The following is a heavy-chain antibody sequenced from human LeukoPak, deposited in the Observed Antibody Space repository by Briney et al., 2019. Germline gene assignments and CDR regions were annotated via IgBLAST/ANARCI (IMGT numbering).Heavy chain of an antibody. CDR1: GFSFTNYA. Sequence: GSLRLSCAASGFSFTNYAMSWVRQAPARGPEWLSSMKGGGETFYADSVKGRFTLSRDVSRNTVYLQLNNLRVEDTAIYCARASWISTADAVCWGQGTQVTVSS. V-gene: IGHV3-23*01. CDR3: ARASWISTADAVC. D-gene: IGHD2-2*03. CDR2: MKGGGET. J-gene: IGHJ4*02.